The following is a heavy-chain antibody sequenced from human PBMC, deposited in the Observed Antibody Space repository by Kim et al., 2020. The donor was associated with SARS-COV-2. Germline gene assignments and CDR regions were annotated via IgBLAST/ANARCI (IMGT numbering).Heavy chain of an antibody. J-gene: IGHJ4*02. Sequence: SETLSLTFTVSGYSISSGYYWGWIRQPPGKGLEWIGSIYHSGSTYYNPSLKSRVTISVDTSKNQFSLKLSSVTAADTAVYYCARGYCTNGVCYPFLFDYWGQGTLVTVSS. D-gene: IGHD2-8*01. CDR3: ARGYCTNGVCYPFLFDY. V-gene: IGHV4-38-2*02. CDR1: GYSISSGYY. CDR2: IYHSGST.